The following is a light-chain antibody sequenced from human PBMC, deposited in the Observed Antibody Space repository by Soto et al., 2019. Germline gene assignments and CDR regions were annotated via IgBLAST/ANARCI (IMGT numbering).Light chain of an antibody. CDR3: CSYAGSYTRYV. CDR1: SSDVGGYNY. CDR2: DVS. Sequence: TQPRSASGCPGQSVTISCTGTSSDVGGYNYVSWYQQHPGKAPKLMIYDVSKRPSGVPDRFSGSKSGNTASLTISGLQAEDEADYYCCSYAGSYTRYVFGTGTKLTVL. J-gene: IGLJ1*01. V-gene: IGLV2-11*01.